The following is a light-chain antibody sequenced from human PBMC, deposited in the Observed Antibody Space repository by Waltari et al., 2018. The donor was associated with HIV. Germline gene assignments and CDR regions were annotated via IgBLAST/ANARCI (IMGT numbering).Light chain of an antibody. CDR1: SSDIGAYIY. Sequence: QSALTQPASVSGSPGQPVTIACTGTSSDIGAYIYVSWYQQDPGKAPKLMIYEVSNRPSGVSNRFSGSKSGNTASLTISGLQAEDEADYYCSSFSSGSTRYVFGSGTKVTVL. V-gene: IGLV2-14*01. CDR3: SSFSSGSTRYV. J-gene: IGLJ1*01. CDR2: EVS.